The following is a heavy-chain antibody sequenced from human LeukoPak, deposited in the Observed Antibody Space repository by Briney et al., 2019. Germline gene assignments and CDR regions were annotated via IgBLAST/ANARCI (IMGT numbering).Heavy chain of an antibody. Sequence: SETLSLTCTVSGGSISSYYWSWIRQPPGKGLEWIGYIYYSGSTNYNPPLKSRVTISVDTSKNQFSLKLSSVTAADTAVYYCARFGDYVHDYWGQGTLVTVSS. D-gene: IGHD4-17*01. V-gene: IGHV4-59*01. CDR3: ARFGDYVHDY. CDR1: GGSISSYY. J-gene: IGHJ4*02. CDR2: IYYSGST.